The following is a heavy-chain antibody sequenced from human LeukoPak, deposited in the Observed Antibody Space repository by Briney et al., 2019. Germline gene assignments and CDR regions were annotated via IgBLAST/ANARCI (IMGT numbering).Heavy chain of an antibody. D-gene: IGHD2-15*01. V-gene: IGHV3-48*03. J-gene: IGHJ4*02. CDR2: INSSGSTI. CDR1: GLTFSSYE. Sequence: PGGSLRLSCAASGLTFSSYEMNWVRQAPAKGLDWVSYINSSGSTIYYADSVKGRFTISRDNAKNSLYLQMNSLRAEDTAVYYCAREIRYCSGSKCYLFDYWGQGTLVTVSS. CDR3: AREIRYCSGSKCYLFDY.